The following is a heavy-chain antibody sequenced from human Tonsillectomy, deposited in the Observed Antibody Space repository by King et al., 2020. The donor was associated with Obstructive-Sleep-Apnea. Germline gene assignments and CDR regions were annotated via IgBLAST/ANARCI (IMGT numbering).Heavy chain of an antibody. D-gene: IGHD4-17*01. CDR1: GGSISSGDYY. CDR2: IYDSGST. Sequence: QLQESGPGLVKPSQTLSLTCTVSGGSISSGDYYWSWIRQPPGKGLEWIGYIYDSGSTYYNPSLKSRVTISVDTSKNQFSLKLSSVTAADTAVYYCARDRVDYGDYYFDYWGQGPLVTVSS. V-gene: IGHV4-30-4*01. CDR3: ARDRVDYGDYYFDY. J-gene: IGHJ4*02.